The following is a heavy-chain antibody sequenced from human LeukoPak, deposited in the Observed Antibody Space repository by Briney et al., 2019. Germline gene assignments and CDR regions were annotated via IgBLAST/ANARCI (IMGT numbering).Heavy chain of an antibody. J-gene: IGHJ4*02. CDR3: ARGGIAAAGTSELDY. V-gene: IGHV4-34*01. D-gene: IGHD6-13*01. Sequence: SETLSLTCAVYGGSFSGYYWSWIRQPPGKGLEWIGEINHSGSTNYNPSLKSRVTISVDTSKNQFSLKLSSVTAADTAVYYCARGGIAAAGTSELDYWGQGTLVTVSS. CDR1: GGSFSGYY. CDR2: INHSGST.